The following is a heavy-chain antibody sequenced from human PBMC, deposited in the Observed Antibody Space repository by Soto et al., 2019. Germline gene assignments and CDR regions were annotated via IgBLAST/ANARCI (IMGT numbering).Heavy chain of an antibody. J-gene: IGHJ4*02. D-gene: IGHD6-13*01. CDR1: GYTFTSYA. CDR2: INATSGST. V-gene: IGHV1-46*01. Sequence: ASVKVSCKASGYTFTSYAMHWVRQAPGQRLEWMGIINATSGSTKYAQKFQGRVTLTMDASTRTVYMELSSLRFDDTAVYYCARDLAAGDYWGQGTLVTVSS. CDR3: ARDLAAGDY.